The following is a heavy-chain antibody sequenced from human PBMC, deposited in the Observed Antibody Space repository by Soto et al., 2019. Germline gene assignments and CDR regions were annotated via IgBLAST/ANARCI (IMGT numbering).Heavy chain of an antibody. V-gene: IGHV1-3*01. CDR2: LNPDTAST. Sequence: QVQLVQSGAEVKKPGASVTVSCKASGYSFANDTIHWVRQAPGQGLEWMGWLNPDTASTKFSPKFQGRVIITRDKSANTAFRQLTSLTSEDTALYYCARGGGYYGSGAYYRGYFDHWGLGTLVAVSS. CDR1: GYSFANDT. J-gene: IGHJ4*02. D-gene: IGHD3-10*01. CDR3: ARGGGYYGSGAYYRGYFDH.